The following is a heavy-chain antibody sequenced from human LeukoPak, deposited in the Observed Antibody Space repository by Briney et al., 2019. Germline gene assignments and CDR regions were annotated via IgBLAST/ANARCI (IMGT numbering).Heavy chain of an antibody. J-gene: IGHJ4*02. V-gene: IGHV3-23*01. CDR3: AKDRTSITMIVVVNYFDY. D-gene: IGHD3-22*01. CDR1: GFTVSNYG. Sequence: PGGSLRLSCAASGFTVSNYGMSWARQAPGKGLEWVSSISGSGGRTHYAYSVEGRFTISRDNSKNTVYLQMNSLRAEDTAVYYCAKDRTSITMIVVVNYFDYWGQGTLVTVSS. CDR2: ISGSGGRT.